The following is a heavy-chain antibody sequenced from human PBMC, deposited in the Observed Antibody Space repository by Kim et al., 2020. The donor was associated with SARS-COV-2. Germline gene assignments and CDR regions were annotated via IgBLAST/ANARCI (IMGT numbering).Heavy chain of an antibody. V-gene: IGHV3-15*01. D-gene: IGHD2-15*01. J-gene: IGHJ4*02. Sequence: GGTLRLSCAASGFTFSNAWMSWVRQAPGKGLEWVGRIKSKTDGGTTDYAAPVKGRFTISRDDSKNTLYLQMNSLKTEDTAVYYCTTERGPVVVGSPARRYDYWGQGTLVTVSS. CDR2: IKSKTDGGTT. CDR1: GFTFSNAW. CDR3: TTERGPVVVGSPARRYDY.